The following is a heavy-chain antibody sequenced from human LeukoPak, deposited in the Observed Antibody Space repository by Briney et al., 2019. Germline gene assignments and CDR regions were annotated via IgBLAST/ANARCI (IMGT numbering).Heavy chain of an antibody. CDR2: ISSSSNYI. CDR3: AKEIYGDSTGGRFQQ. Sequence: GGSLRLSCAASGFTFSSYSTNWVRQAPGKGLEWVSSISSSSNYIYYADSVKGRFTLSRDNSKNTLYLQLNSLRVEDTAVYYCAKEIYGDSTGGRFQQWGQGTLVTVSS. J-gene: IGHJ1*01. V-gene: IGHV3-21*04. D-gene: IGHD4-17*01. CDR1: GFTFSSYS.